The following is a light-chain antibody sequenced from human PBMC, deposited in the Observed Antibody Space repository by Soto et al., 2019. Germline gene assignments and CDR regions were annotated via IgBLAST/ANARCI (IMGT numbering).Light chain of an antibody. CDR1: QTVSSDS. CDR3: HQYGRSLFT. Sequence: IVLTQSPDTLSLSPGERATLSCRASQTVSSDSVAWYQQKPGQAPRLLIYGASNRASGSPDRFSGSGSGTDFTLTISRLEPEDFAVYYCHQYGRSLFTFGGGTKVEI. J-gene: IGKJ4*01. CDR2: GAS. V-gene: IGKV3-20*01.